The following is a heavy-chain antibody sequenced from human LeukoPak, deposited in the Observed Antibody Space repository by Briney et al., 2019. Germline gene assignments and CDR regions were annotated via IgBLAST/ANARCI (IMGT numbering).Heavy chain of an antibody. J-gene: IGHJ4*02. D-gene: IGHD3-9*01. CDR1: GGSVISSSHY. CDR2: IHYTGST. V-gene: IGHV4-39*07. Sequence: SETLSLTCTVSGGSVISSSHYWGWIRQPPGKGLEWIVNIHYTGSTYYNPSLKSRVTISVDTSKNQFSLKLSSVTAADTAVYYCARGNDILTGYFAYYFDYWGQGTLVTVSS. CDR3: ARGNDILTGYFAYYFDY.